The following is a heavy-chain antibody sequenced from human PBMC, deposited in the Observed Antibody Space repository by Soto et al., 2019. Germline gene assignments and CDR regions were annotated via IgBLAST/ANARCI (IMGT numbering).Heavy chain of an antibody. CDR1: SGSIKTDVW. V-gene: IGHV4-4*02. CDR2: IYQNGHT. CDR3: ATDAAVAGETDRFDY. J-gene: IGHJ4*02. D-gene: IGHD6-19*01. Sequence: QVQLQESGPGLVKPSGTLSLTCTVSSGSIKTDVWWSWLRRPPGKGLEWIGEIYQNGHTNYNPSLKSRVTMSVDKSKNQFSLMLTSVTAADTAIYYCATDAAVAGETDRFDYWGQGILVTVSS.